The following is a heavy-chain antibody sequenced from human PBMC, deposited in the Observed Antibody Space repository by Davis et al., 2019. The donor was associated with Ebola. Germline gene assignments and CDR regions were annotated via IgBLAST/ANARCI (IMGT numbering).Heavy chain of an antibody. D-gene: IGHD3-10*01. CDR3: AREVGFGEFYYYYYGMDV. J-gene: IGHJ6*02. CDR1: GGSISSSSYY. CDR2: IYYSGST. V-gene: IGHV4-30-4*08. Sequence: SETLSLTCTVSGGSISSSSYYWGWIRQPPGKGLEWIGYIYYSGSTYYNPSLKSRVTISVDTSKNQFSLKLSSVTAADTAVYYCAREVGFGEFYYYYYGMDVWGQGTTVTVSS.